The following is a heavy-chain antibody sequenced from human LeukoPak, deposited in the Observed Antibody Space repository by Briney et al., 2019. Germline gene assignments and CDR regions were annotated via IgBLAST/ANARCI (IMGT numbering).Heavy chain of an antibody. Sequence: SETLSLTCTVSGGSISSSSYYWAWIRQPPGKGLEWIGSIYYSGSTYYNPSLKSRVTISVDTSKNQFSLKLSSVTAADTAVYYCARLDSGSYPPDGGMDVWGQGTTVTVSS. CDR1: GGSISSSSYY. CDR2: IYYSGST. D-gene: IGHD1-26*01. CDR3: ARLDSGSYPPDGGMDV. J-gene: IGHJ6*02. V-gene: IGHV4-39*01.